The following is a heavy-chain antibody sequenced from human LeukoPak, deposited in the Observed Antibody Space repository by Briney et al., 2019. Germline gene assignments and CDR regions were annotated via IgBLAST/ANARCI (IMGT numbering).Heavy chain of an antibody. CDR3: ARAPSLVTIFGVVIHDPKQEYFDY. J-gene: IGHJ4*02. CDR2: INPSGGST. Sequence: GASVKVSCKASGYTFTSYYMHWVRQAPGQGLEWMGIINPSGGSTSYAQKFQGRVTMTRDTSTSTVYMELSSLRSEDTAVYYCARAPSLVTIFGVVIHDPKQEYFDYWGQGTLVTVSS. V-gene: IGHV1-46*01. CDR1: GYTFTSYY. D-gene: IGHD3-3*01.